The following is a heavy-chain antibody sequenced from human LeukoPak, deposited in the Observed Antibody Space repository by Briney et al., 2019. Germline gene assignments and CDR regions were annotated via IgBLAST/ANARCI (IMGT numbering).Heavy chain of an antibody. D-gene: IGHD3-22*01. J-gene: IGHJ4*02. CDR3: ARRPDSSGYYSN. CDR2: IYYSGST. Sequence: SQTLSLTCTVSGGSISSGGYYWSWIRQHPGKGLEWIGYIYYSGSTYYNPSLKSRVTISVDTTKNQFSLKLSSVTAADTAVYYCARRPDSSGYYSNWGQGTLVSVSS. CDR1: GGSISSGGYY. V-gene: IGHV4-31*03.